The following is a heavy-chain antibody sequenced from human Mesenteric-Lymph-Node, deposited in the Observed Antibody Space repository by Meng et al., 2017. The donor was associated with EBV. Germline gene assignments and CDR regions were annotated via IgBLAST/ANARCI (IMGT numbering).Heavy chain of an antibody. Sequence: QVQRVHAGAEVKKPGASVKVSCKASGFTFASFHMHWVRQAPGQGLEWMGIINPSDGSTGYAQRFQGRVTMTSESSTSTVYMELSSLKSEDTAVYFCARGLDWGSPFDYWGQGTLVTVSS. CDR1: GFTFASFH. J-gene: IGHJ4*02. CDR3: ARGLDWGSPFDY. CDR2: INPSDGST. V-gene: IGHV1-46*01. D-gene: IGHD3/OR15-3a*01.